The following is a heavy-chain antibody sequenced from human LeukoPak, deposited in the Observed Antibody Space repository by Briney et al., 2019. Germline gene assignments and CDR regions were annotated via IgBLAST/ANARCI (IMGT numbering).Heavy chain of an antibody. V-gene: IGHV4-34*01. J-gene: IGHJ3*02. Sequence: SETLSLTCAVYGGSFSGYYWSWIRQPPGKGLEWIGEINHSGSTNYNPSLKSRVTISVDTSKNQFSLKLSSVTAADTAVYYCARGERRPRLARTDDAFDIWGQGTMVTVSS. CDR1: GGSFSGYY. CDR2: INHSGST. D-gene: IGHD1-1*01. CDR3: ARGERRPRLARTDDAFDI.